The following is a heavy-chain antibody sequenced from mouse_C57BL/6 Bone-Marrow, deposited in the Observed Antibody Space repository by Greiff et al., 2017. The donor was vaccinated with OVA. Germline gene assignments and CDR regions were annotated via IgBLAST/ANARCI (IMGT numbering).Heavy chain of an antibody. CDR2: INPYNGDT. CDR3: ARPYYYGSSTYAMDY. D-gene: IGHD1-1*01. J-gene: IGHJ4*01. Sequence: EVMLVESGPELVKPGDSVKISCKASGYSFTGYFMNWVMQSHGKSLEWIGRINPYNGDTFYNQKFKGKATLTVDKSSSTAHMELRSLTSEDSAVYYCARPYYYGSSTYAMDYWGQGTSVTVSS. V-gene: IGHV1-20*01. CDR1: GYSFTGYF.